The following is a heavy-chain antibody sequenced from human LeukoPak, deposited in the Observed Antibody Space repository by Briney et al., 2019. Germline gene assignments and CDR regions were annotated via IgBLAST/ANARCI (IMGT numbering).Heavy chain of an antibody. CDR1: GYTFTGYY. V-gene: IGHV1-2*02. CDR3: AGVGIAVAEPFDY. D-gene: IGHD6-19*01. CDR2: INPNSGGT. J-gene: IGHJ4*02. Sequence: ASVKVSCKASGYTFTGYYMHWVRQAPGQGLEWMGWINPNSGGTNYAQKFQGRVTMTRDTSISTAYMELSRLRSDDTAVYYCAGVGIAVAEPFDYWGQGTLVTVSS.